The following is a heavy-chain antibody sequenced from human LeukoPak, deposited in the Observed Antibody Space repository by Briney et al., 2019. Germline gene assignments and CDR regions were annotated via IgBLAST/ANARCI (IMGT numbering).Heavy chain of an antibody. Sequence: SETLSLTCTVSGGSISSYYWSWIRQPPEKGLEWIGYIYYSGSTNYNPSLKSRVTISVDTSKNQFSLKLSSVTAADTAVYYCARGLRMGYYYDSSGYFLDYWGQGTLVTVSS. J-gene: IGHJ4*02. CDR3: ARGLRMGYYYDSSGYFLDY. CDR1: GGSISSYY. D-gene: IGHD3-22*01. V-gene: IGHV4-59*01. CDR2: IYYSGST.